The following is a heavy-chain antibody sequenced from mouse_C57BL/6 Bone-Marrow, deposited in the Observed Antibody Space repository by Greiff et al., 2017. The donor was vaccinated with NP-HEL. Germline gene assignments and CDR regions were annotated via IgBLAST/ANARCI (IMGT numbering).Heavy chain of an antibody. CDR1: GYNFTSYW. CDR2: IDPADSYT. D-gene: IGHD1-1*01. CDR3: ARGGVITTVVATNFDV. Sequence: QVQLQQPGAELVRPGTSVKLSCKASGYNFTSYWMHWVKQRPGQGLEWIGVIDPADSYTNYNQKFKGKATLTVDTSSSTAYMQLSSLTSEDSAVYYCARGGVITTVVATNFDVWGTGTTVTVSS. V-gene: IGHV1-59*01. J-gene: IGHJ1*03.